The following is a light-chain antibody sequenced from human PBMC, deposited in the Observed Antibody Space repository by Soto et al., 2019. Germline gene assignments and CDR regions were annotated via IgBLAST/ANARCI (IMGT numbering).Light chain of an antibody. V-gene: IGKV3-11*01. Sequence: EIVLTQSPATLSLSPGERATLSCRASQSVSSYLAWYQQKPGQAPRLLIYDASNRATGIPARFSGSGSGTDFILTISSLEPEDFAVYCCQQRSNWPPLWTFGQGTKLEIK. CDR2: DAS. CDR1: QSVSSY. CDR3: QQRSNWPPLWT. J-gene: IGKJ2*02.